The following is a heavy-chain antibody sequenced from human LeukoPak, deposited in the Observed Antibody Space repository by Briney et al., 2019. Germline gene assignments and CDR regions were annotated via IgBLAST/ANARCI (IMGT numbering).Heavy chain of an antibody. J-gene: IGHJ4*02. CDR2: IKQDGSEK. CDR3: ARVRRPYYFDY. V-gene: IGHV3-7*01. Sequence: GGSLRLSCGASGFTFSSYRMSWVRQAPGKGLEWVANIKQDGSEKYYVDSVKGRFTISRDNAQNSLYLQMDSLRAEDTAVYYCARVRRPYYFDYWGQGTLVTVSS. CDR1: GFTFSSYR.